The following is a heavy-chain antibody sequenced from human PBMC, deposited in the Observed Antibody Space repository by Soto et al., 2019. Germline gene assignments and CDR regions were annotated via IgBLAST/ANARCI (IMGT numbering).Heavy chain of an antibody. D-gene: IGHD3-10*02. CDR2: ISGSGGST. CDR1: GFTFSSYA. J-gene: IGHJ6*02. Sequence: EVQLLESGGGLVQPGGSLRLSCAASGFTFSSYAMSWVRQAPGKGLEWVSAISGSGGSTYYADSVKGRFTISRDNSKNTLYLQMNSLRAEDTAVYYCAKDLSAFGVRGSGGMDVWGQGTTVTVSS. V-gene: IGHV3-23*01. CDR3: AKDLSAFGVRGSGGMDV.